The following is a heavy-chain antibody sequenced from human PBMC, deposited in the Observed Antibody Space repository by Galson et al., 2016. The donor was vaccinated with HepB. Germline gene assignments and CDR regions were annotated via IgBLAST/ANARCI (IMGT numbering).Heavy chain of an antibody. CDR3: ARSRPHYYDSSGVNWYFDL. V-gene: IGHV3-53*01. D-gene: IGHD3-22*01. Sequence: SLRLSCAASGFTVSSNYMSWVRQAPGKGLEWVSVIYSGGSTYYADSVKGRFTISRDNSKNTLYLQMNSLRAEDTAVYYCARSRPHYYDSSGVNWYFDLWGRGTPVTVSS. J-gene: IGHJ2*01. CDR2: IYSGGST. CDR1: GFTVSSNY.